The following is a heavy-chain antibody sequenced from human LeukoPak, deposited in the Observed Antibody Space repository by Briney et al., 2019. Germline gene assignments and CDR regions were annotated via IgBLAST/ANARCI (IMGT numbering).Heavy chain of an antibody. CDR1: GGSISSGDYY. V-gene: IGHV4-30-4*01. Sequence: PSETLSLTCTVSGGSISSGDYYWSWIRQPPGKGLEWIGYIYYSGSAYYNPSLKSRVTISVDTSKNQFSLKLSSVTAADTAVCYCARGLARFHGSASDYWGQGALVTVSS. J-gene: IGHJ4*02. CDR3: ARGLARFHGSASDY. D-gene: IGHD2-2*03. CDR2: IYYSGSA.